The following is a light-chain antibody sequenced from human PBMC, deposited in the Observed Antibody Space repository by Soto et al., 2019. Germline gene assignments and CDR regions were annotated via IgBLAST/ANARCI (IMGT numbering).Light chain of an antibody. Sequence: ETVLTLSPGTLSFSPGERVSLSCRASQGISSSHLAWYQQKPGQAPRLLIYDASSRDTGVPDRFSGRKSGTDFTLTISRLEPEDFAVYYCQHYGRSPITFGQGTRLEIK. CDR2: DAS. V-gene: IGKV3-20*01. J-gene: IGKJ5*01. CDR3: QHYGRSPIT. CDR1: QGISSSH.